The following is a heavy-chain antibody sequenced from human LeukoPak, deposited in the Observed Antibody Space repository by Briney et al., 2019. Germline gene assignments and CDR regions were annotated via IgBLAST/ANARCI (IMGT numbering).Heavy chain of an antibody. J-gene: IGHJ6*04. CDR1: AFTFSSYA. V-gene: IGHV3-23*01. D-gene: IGHD6-6*01. Sequence: LTGGSLRLSCAASAFTFSSYAMSWVRQAPGKGLEWVSDISGSGATTHYADSVKGRFTISRGNSKNTLYLQMNSLRAEDTAVYYCARLYSTSDVWGKGTTVTVSS. CDR3: ARLYSTSDV. CDR2: ISGSGATT.